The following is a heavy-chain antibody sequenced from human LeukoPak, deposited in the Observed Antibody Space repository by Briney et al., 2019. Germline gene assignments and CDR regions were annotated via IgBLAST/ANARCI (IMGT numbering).Heavy chain of an antibody. V-gene: IGHV1-69*06. D-gene: IGHD3-3*01. Sequence: ASVKVSCKASGGTFSSYAISWVRQAPGQGLEWMGGIIPIFGTANYAQKFQGRVTITADKSTSIAYMELSSLRSEDTAVYYCASPERITIFGVVPPFQHWGQGTLVTVSS. J-gene: IGHJ1*01. CDR2: IIPIFGTA. CDR1: GGTFSSYA. CDR3: ASPERITIFGVVPPFQH.